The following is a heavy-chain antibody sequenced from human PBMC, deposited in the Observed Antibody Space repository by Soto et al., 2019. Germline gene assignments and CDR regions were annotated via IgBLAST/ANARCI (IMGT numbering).Heavy chain of an antibody. V-gene: IGHV3-23*01. Sequence: EVQLLESGGGLVQPGGSLRLSCAASGFTFSSYAMSWVRQAPGKGLEWVSAISGSGGSTYYADSVKGRFTISRDNSKNTLYLQMNSLRAEDTAVYYCAKASSNYDFWSGYSYYFDYWGQGTLVTVSS. J-gene: IGHJ4*02. D-gene: IGHD3-3*01. CDR3: AKASSNYDFWSGYSYYFDY. CDR2: ISGSGGST. CDR1: GFTFSSYA.